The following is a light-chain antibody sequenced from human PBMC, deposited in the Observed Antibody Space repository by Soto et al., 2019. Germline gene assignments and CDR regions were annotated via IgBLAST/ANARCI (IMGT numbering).Light chain of an antibody. V-gene: IGKV3-20*01. CDR2: GAS. CDR3: QQYGSSPPVT. Sequence: EIVLPQYPGTLSLSPGERATLSCRASPSVSSSYLAWYQQKPGQAPRLLIYGASSRATGIPDRFSGSESGTDFTLTMRRLEPADFAVYYCQQYGSSPPVTFGGGTKVEIK. J-gene: IGKJ4*01. CDR1: PSVSSSY.